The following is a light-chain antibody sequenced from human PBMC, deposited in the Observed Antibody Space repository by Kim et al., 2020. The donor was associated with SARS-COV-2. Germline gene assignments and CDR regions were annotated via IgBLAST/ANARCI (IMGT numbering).Light chain of an antibody. Sequence: RVTISCSGSSSNIGSNDVSWCQQLPGAAPTHLIYRNNQRRSGVPDRFSGSKSATSASLAISGLRSEEEADYYCAAWDDSLRAHVVFGGGTQLTVL. V-gene: IGLV1-47*01. CDR1: SSNIGSND. CDR3: AAWDDSLRAHVV. CDR2: RNN. J-gene: IGLJ2*01.